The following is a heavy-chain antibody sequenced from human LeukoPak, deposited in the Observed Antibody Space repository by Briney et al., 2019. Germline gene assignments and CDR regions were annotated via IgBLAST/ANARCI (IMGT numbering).Heavy chain of an antibody. CDR2: IWYDGSNK. CDR1: GFTFSSYG. V-gene: IGHV3-33*01. Sequence: GGSLRLSCAASGFTFSSYGMHWVRQAPGKGLEWVAVIWYDGSNKYYADSVKGRFTISRDNSKNTLYLQMNSLRAEDTAVYYCARELISTTWRGNRSYFDLWGRGTLVTVSS. CDR3: ARELISTTWRGNRSYFDL. D-gene: IGHD1-1*01. J-gene: IGHJ2*01.